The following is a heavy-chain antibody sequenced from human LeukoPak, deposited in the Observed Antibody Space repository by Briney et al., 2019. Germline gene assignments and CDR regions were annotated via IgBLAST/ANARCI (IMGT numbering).Heavy chain of an antibody. J-gene: IGHJ5*02. D-gene: IGHD3-22*01. CDR2: IYYSGST. Sequence: SETLSLTCTVSGGSIRNYYWSWIRQPPGKGLEWIGYIYYSGSTNYNPSLKSRVTISVDTSKNQFSLKLSSVTAADTAVYYCAGLQYYYGSSGYYTPWGQGTLVTVSS. CDR1: GGSIRNYY. V-gene: IGHV4-59*08. CDR3: AGLQYYYGSSGYYTP.